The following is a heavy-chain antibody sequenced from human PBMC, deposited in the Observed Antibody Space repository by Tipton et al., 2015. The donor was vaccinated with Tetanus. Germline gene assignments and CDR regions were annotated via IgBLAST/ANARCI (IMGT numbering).Heavy chain of an antibody. CDR1: GGSINRGDYY. CDR3: ARGNGEGSGWDTY. V-gene: IGHV4-30-4*01. D-gene: IGHD6-19*01. Sequence: TLSLTCTVSGGSINRGDYYWTWIRQSPGKGLEWIGYIYYNGNIYYNPSLESRAIISGDTSKNQFSLKLTSVSAADTAVYYCARGNGEGSGWDTYWGQGTQVTVAS. CDR2: IYYNGNI. J-gene: IGHJ4*02.